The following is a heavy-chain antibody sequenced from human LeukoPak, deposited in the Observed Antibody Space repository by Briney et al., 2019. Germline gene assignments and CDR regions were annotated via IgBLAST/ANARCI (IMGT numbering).Heavy chain of an antibody. D-gene: IGHD1-26*01. CDR2: ISGSGYYS. V-gene: IGHV3-23*01. CDR3: AKGGPTGSNYFDF. J-gene: IGHJ4*02. Sequence: GSLRLSCGASGFTFSNYAMSWVRQAPGKGLEWVSVISGSGYYSYYADSVKGRFTVSRDNSKTTLYLQMNSLRADDTAVYYCAKGGPTGSNYFDFWGQGTLVTVSS. CDR1: GFTFSNYA.